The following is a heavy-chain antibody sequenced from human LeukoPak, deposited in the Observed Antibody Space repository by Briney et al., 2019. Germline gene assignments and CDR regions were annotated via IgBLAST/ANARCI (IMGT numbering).Heavy chain of an antibody. J-gene: IGHJ3*02. CDR2: IIPIFGTA. D-gene: IGHD3-10*01. Sequence: SVKVSCKASGGTFSSYAISWVRQAPGQGLEWMGGIIPIFGTANYAQKFQGRVTITADESTSTAYMELSSLRSEDTAVYYCARVARSTTYYYGSGSYPVDAFDIWGQGTMVTVSS. V-gene: IGHV1-69*13. CDR3: ARVARSTTYYYGSGSYPVDAFDI. CDR1: GGTFSSYA.